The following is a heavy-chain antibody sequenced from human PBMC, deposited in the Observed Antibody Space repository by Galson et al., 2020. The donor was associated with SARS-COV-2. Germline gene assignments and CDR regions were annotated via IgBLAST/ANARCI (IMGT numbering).Heavy chain of an antibody. D-gene: IGHD3-22*01. CDR1: GFSLSTSGMC. CDR2: IDWDDDK. V-gene: IGHV2-70*11. Sequence: ESGPTLVKPTQTLTLTCTFSGFSLSTSGMCVSWIRQPPGKALESLARIDWDDDKYYSTSLKTRLTISKDTSKNQVVLTMTNMDPVDTATYYCARETRYYYDSSGYYIFDYWGQGTLVTVSS. CDR3: ARETRYYYDSSGYYIFDY. J-gene: IGHJ4*02.